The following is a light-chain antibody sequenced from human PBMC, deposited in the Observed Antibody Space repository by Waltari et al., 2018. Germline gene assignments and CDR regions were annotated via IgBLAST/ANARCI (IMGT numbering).Light chain of an antibody. J-gene: IGKJ2*01. CDR1: HSVSSNY. V-gene: IGKV3-20*01. Sequence: DIVLMQSPGTLSLSPGERATLSCRASHSVSSNYLAWYQQRPGQHPRLLIYGASKRATGIPDRVSGSGSGTDFTLTIFRLEPEDFAVYYCQQYGRSPPYTFGQGTKLEIK. CDR3: QQYGRSPPYT. CDR2: GAS.